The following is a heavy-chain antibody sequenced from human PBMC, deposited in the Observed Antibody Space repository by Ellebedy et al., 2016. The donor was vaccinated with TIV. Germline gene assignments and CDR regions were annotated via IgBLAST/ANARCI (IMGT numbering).Heavy chain of an antibody. CDR3: ASETFNDVDLTVWGVFDM. CDR1: GFTFSSYG. Sequence: GGSLRLSCAASGFTFSSYGMHWVRQAPGKGLEWLAFLSYDGSNKYYADSVKGRFTISRDNSKNTLYLQMNSLRAEDTAVYYCASETFNDVDLTVWGVFDMWGQGTMVTVSS. D-gene: IGHD2/OR15-2a*01. CDR2: LSYDGSNK. V-gene: IGHV3-30*03. J-gene: IGHJ3*02.